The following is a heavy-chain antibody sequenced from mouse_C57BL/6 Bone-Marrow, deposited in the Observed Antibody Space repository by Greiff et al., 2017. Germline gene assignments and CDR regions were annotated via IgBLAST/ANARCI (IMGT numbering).Heavy chain of an antibody. J-gene: IGHJ2*01. Sequence: VHVKQSGPELVKPGASVKIPCKASGYTFTDYNMDWVKQSHGKSLEWIGDINPNNGGTIYNQKFKGKATLTVDKSSSTAYMELRSLTSEDTAVYYCARGGGYYDYGGTYFDYWGQGTTLTVSS. CDR3: ARGGGYYDYGGTYFDY. CDR2: INPNNGGT. CDR1: GYTFTDYN. V-gene: IGHV1-18*01. D-gene: IGHD2-4*01.